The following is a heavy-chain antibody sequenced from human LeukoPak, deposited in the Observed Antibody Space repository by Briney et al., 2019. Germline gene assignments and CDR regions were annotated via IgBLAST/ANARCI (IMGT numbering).Heavy chain of an antibody. D-gene: IGHD1-1*01. CDR3: ARVPGGALNWFDP. J-gene: IGHJ5*02. V-gene: IGHV4-39*01. CDR2: IYYSGST. Sequence: SETLSLTCTVSGGSISSSSYYWGWIRQPPGKGLEWVESIYYSGSTYYNPSLKSRLTISVDTSKNQFSLKLSSVTAADTAVYYCARVPGGALNWFDPGGQGTVVTVSS. CDR1: GGSISSSSYY.